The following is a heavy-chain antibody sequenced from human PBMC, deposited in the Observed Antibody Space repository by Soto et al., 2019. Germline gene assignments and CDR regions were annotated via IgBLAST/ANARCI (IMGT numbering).Heavy chain of an antibody. D-gene: IGHD3-22*01. Sequence: GGSLRLSCAASGFTFSSYGMHWVRQAPGKGLEWVAVIWYDGSNKYYADSVKGRFTISRDNSKNTLYLQMNSLRAEDTAVYYCAREKDYYDSSGYYYDYWGQGTLVTVS. J-gene: IGHJ4*02. V-gene: IGHV3-33*01. CDR2: IWYDGSNK. CDR3: AREKDYYDSSGYYYDY. CDR1: GFTFSSYG.